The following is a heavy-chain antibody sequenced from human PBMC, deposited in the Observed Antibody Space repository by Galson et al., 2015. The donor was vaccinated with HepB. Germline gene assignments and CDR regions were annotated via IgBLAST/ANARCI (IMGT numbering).Heavy chain of an antibody. J-gene: IGHJ6*02. CDR2: IIPIFGTA. Sequence: SVKVSCKASGGTFSSYAISWVRQAPGQGLEWMGGIIPIFGTANYAQKFQGRVTITADESTSTAYMELSSLRSEDTAVYYCARCMTTVTKSHPGYYYYGMDVWGQGTTVTVSS. CDR3: ARCMTTVTKSHPGYYYYGMDV. V-gene: IGHV1-69*13. D-gene: IGHD4-17*01. CDR1: GGTFSSYA.